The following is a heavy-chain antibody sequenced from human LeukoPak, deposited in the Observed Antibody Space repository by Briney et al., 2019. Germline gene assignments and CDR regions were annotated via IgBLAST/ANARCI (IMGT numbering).Heavy chain of an antibody. CDR1: GFTFSSYG. CDR3: TKDLRIAALGTY. V-gene: IGHV3-30*02. J-gene: IGHJ4*02. Sequence: GGSLRLSCAASGFTFSSYGMHWVRQAPGKGPEWVAFIRYDGSNKYYADSVKGRFTISRDNSKNTLYLQMNSLRAEDTAVYYCTKDLRIAALGTYWGQGTLVTVSS. D-gene: IGHD6-13*01. CDR2: IRYDGSNK.